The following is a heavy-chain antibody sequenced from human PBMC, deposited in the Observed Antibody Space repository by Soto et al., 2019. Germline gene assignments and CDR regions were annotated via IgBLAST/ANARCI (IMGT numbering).Heavy chain of an antibody. CDR1: GFSFTTYG. CDR3: ARGGVTGIVGIFGSPLDI. D-gene: IGHD1-1*01. V-gene: IGHV3-33*01. CDR2: IGYEGNNK. J-gene: IGHJ3*02. Sequence: QVQLVESGGGWVQPGRSLRLSCEATGFSFTTYGMHWVRQAPGKGLEWVAAIGYEGNNKYYADSVEGRFTISRDNSKNTVYLQMKSLRGDDTAVYYCARGGVTGIVGIFGSPLDIWGQGTVVTVSS.